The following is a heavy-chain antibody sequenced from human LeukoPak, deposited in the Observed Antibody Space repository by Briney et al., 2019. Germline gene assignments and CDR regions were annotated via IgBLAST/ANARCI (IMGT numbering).Heavy chain of an antibody. Sequence: ASVKVSCKPSGYSFSNYDINWVRLRQAFGQGPEWMGWMNPHRGDTGSPERFRGRISMTWDTSTSTAYLEVTDLTSDDTAVYYCAREPSPSYYFDYWGQGTLVTVSS. J-gene: IGHJ4*02. V-gene: IGHV1-8*02. CDR1: GYSFSNYD. CDR2: MNPHRGDT. CDR3: AREPSPSYYFDY.